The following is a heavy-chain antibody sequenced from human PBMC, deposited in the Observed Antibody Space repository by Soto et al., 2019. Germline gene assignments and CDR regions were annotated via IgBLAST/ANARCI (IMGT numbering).Heavy chain of an antibody. D-gene: IGHD6-19*01. V-gene: IGHV3-53*01. J-gene: IGHJ6*02. CDR2: IYSGGST. CDR1: GFTVSSNY. Sequence: EVQLVESGGGLIQPGGSLRLSCAASGFTVSSNYMSWVRQAPGKGLEWVSVIYSGGSTYYADSVKGRFTISRDNSKNTLYLQMNSLRAEDTAVYYCARDGYSSGWYGIGGMDVWGQGTTVTVSS. CDR3: ARDGYSSGWYGIGGMDV.